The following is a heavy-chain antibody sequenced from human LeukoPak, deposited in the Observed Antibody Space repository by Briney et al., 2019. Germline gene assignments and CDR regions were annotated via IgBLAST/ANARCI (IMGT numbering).Heavy chain of an antibody. Sequence: GGSLRLSCAASGFTFSDYYMSWIRQAPGKGLEWVSYISSSSSYTNYADSVKGRFTISRDNAKNSLYLQMNSLRAEDTAVYYCARGIEDIVVVVADGMYYFDYWGQGTLVTVSS. CDR3: ARGIEDIVVVVADGMYYFDY. D-gene: IGHD2-15*01. CDR2: ISSSSSYT. V-gene: IGHV3-11*05. CDR1: GFTFSDYY. J-gene: IGHJ4*02.